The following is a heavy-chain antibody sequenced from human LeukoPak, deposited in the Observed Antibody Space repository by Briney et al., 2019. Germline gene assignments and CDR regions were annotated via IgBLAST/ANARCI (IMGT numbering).Heavy chain of an antibody. J-gene: IGHJ4*02. Sequence: AGGSLRLPCAASAFTFSSYSMNWVRQAPGKGLEWVSYISSTTRTIYYADSVKGRFTISRDNAKNSLYLQMNSLRAEDTAVYYCAKGGYSYGLFKYYFDYWGQGTLVTVSS. CDR3: AKGGYSYGLFKYYFDY. V-gene: IGHV3-48*01. D-gene: IGHD5-18*01. CDR1: AFTFSSYS. CDR2: ISSTTRTI.